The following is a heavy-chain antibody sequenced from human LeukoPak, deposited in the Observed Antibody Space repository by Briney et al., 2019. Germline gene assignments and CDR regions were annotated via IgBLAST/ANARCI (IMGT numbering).Heavy chain of an antibody. CDR2: ISGSGGST. J-gene: IGHJ4*02. CDR1: GFTFSIYA. D-gene: IGHD2-15*01. Sequence: PGGSLRLSCAASGFTFSIYAMSWVRPAPGKGLEWVSAISGSGGSTYYADSVKGRFTISRDNSKNTLYLQMNSMRAEDTAVYYCAELVVRLGYWGQGTLVTVSS. CDR3: AELVVRLGY. V-gene: IGHV3-23*01.